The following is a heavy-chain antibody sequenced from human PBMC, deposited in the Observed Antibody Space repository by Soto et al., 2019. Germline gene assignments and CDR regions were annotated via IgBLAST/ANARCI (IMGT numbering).Heavy chain of an antibody. V-gene: IGHV4-39*01. J-gene: IGHJ3*02. CDR3: ATRSAMVTGAFDI. CDR2: VYNSGST. CDR1: GGSISGSSYY. Sequence: SETLSLTCIVSGGSISGSSYYWGWIRQPPGKGLEWIGNVYNSGSTYYNPSLKSRVTISVDTSKNQFSLKLSSVTAADTAVYYCATRSAMVTGAFDIWGQGTMVTRLL. D-gene: IGHD5-18*01.